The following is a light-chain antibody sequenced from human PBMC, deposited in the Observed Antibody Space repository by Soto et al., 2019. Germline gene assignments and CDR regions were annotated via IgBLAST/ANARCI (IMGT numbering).Light chain of an antibody. CDR1: QSITTY. CDR2: AAS. Sequence: DIQMTQSPSSLSASVGDRVTITCRASQSITTYLNWSRQKPRKAPKLLIYAASSLQSGVPSRFSGSGSETEFTLSIRSLQPEDFATYFCQQIYSAPLTFGGGTKVDIK. V-gene: IGKV1-39*01. J-gene: IGKJ4*01. CDR3: QQIYSAPLT.